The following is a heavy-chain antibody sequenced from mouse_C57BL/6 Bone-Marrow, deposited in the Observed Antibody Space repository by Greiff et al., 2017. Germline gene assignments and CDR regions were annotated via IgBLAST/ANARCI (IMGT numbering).Heavy chain of an antibody. CDR3: ARSDDYDGFAY. Sequence: VQLLQSGAELVKPGASVKLSCKASGFTFTSYWMQWVKQRPGQGLEWIGEIDPSDSYTNYNQKFKGKATLTVDTSSRTAYMQLSSLTSEDSAVYYCARSDDYDGFAYGGQGTLVTVSA. V-gene: IGHV1-50*01. CDR2: IDPSDSYT. CDR1: GFTFTSYW. J-gene: IGHJ3*01. D-gene: IGHD2-4*01.